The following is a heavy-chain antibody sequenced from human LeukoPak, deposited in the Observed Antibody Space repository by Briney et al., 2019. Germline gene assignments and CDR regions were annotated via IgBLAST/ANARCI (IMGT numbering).Heavy chain of an antibody. CDR3: AKKTGPIVATTFDY. Sequence: GSLILSCAASGFTFSSYSMNWVRQAPGKGLEWVSAISGSGGSTYYADSVKGRFTISRDNSKNTLYLQMNSLRAEDTAVYYCAKKTGPIVATTFDYWGQGTLVTVSS. D-gene: IGHD5-12*01. CDR1: GFTFSSYS. CDR2: ISGSGGST. V-gene: IGHV3-23*01. J-gene: IGHJ4*02.